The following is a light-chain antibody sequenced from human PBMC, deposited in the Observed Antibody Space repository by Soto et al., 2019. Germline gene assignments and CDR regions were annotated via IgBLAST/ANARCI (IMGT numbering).Light chain of an antibody. V-gene: IGLV2-14*03. Sequence: QSALTQPASVSGSPGQSITISCTGTSSDVGGYNYVSWFQQHPGKAPKLKIYEVSNRPSGVSNRFSGSKSGYTASLTISEHQDEDEADYYCTSFTSSSTWVFGGGTKLTVL. J-gene: IGLJ3*02. CDR2: EVS. CDR3: TSFTSSSTWV. CDR1: SSDVGGYNY.